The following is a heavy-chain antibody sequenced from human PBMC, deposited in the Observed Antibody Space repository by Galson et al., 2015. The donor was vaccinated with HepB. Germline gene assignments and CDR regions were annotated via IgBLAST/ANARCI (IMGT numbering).Heavy chain of an antibody. D-gene: IGHD3-3*01. V-gene: IGHV3-30-3*01. CDR2: ISYDGSNK. CDR1: GFTFSSYA. J-gene: IGHJ4*02. Sequence: SLRLSCAASGFTFSSYAMHWVRQAPGKGLEWVAVISYDGSNKYYADSVKGRFTISRDNSKNTLYLQMNSLRAEDTAVYYCARDRITIFGVVTGYFDYWGQGTLVTVSS. CDR3: ARDRITIFGVVTGYFDY.